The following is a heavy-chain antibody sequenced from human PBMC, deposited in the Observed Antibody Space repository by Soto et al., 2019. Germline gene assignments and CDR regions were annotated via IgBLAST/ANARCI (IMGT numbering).Heavy chain of an antibody. CDR2: AYYSGNT. J-gene: IGHJ5*02. Sequence: SETLSLTCTVSGGSINNHYWSWVRQPPGKGLEWIGCAYYSGNTYYNPSLKSRVTISVDTSGNQFSLRLNSVTAADTAVYYCTKVSSGWFDPWGQGTLVTVSS. D-gene: IGHD2-8*01. CDR3: TKVSSGWFDP. CDR1: GGSINNHY. V-gene: IGHV4-59*04.